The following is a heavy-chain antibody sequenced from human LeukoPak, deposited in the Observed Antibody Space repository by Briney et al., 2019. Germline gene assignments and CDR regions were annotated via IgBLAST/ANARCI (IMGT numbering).Heavy chain of an antibody. J-gene: IGHJ4*02. Sequence: GASVKVSCKASGYTFTSYFIHWVRQAPGQGLEWLGIINPSGGSTSYAQKFQGRVTMTRDTSTSTVYMELSSLRSEDTAVYYCASTPGISVAEPFDYWGQGTLVTVSS. CDR1: GYTFTSYF. CDR3: ASTPGISVAEPFDY. V-gene: IGHV1-46*01. D-gene: IGHD6-19*01. CDR2: INPSGGST.